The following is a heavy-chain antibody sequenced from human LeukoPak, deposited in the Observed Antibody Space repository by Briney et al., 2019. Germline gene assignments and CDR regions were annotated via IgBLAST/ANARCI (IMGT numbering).Heavy chain of an antibody. V-gene: IGHV4-61*01. D-gene: IGHD1-7*01. CDR2: IYYSGST. J-gene: IGHJ6*03. CDR1: GGSISSGSYY. CDR3: ARGTGTTYYYYYMDV. Sequence: SQTLSLTCTVSGGSISSGSYYWSWIRQPPGKGLEWIGYIYYSGSTNYNPSLKSRVTISVDTSKNQFSLKLSSVTAADTAVYYCARGTGTTYYYYYMDVWGKGTTVTISS.